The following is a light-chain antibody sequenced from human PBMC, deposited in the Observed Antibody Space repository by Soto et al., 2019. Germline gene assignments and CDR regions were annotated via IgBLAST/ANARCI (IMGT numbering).Light chain of an antibody. CDR1: QSVSSN. CDR3: QQYNNWPPRYT. Sequence: EIVMTQSPATLSVSPGERATLSCRASQSVSSNLAWYQQKPGQAPRLLIYGASTRATGIPARFSGSGSGTEFTLTISSLQSEDFAVYYCQQYNNWPPRYTFXQGTKVDIK. V-gene: IGKV3-15*01. J-gene: IGKJ2*01. CDR2: GAS.